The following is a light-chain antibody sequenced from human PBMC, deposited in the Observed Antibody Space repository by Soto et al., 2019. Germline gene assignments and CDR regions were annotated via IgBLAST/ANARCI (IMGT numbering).Light chain of an antibody. CDR2: EVS. Sequence: QSVLTQPPSASGSPGQSVTISCTGTSSDVGGYNYVSWYQQHPGKAPKLMIYEVSKRPSGVPDRFSGSKSGNTASLTVSGLQAEDEADYYCSSYAVSKNLVFGTGTKVTVL. CDR1: SSDVGGYNY. CDR3: SSYAVSKNLV. J-gene: IGLJ1*01. V-gene: IGLV2-8*01.